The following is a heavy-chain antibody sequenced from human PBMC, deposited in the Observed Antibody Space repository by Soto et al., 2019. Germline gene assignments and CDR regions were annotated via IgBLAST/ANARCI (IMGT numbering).Heavy chain of an antibody. CDR3: LTHYGDSRYYYGMDV. V-gene: IGHV1-18*01. J-gene: IGHJ6*02. CDR2: ISAYNGNT. D-gene: IGHD4-17*01. CDR1: GYTFTSYG. Sequence: ASVKVSCKASGYTFTSYGISWVRQAPGQGREWMGWISAYNGNTNYAQKLQGRVTMTTDTSTSTAYMELRSLRSDDTAVYYCLTHYGDSRYYYGMDVWGQGTTVTVSS.